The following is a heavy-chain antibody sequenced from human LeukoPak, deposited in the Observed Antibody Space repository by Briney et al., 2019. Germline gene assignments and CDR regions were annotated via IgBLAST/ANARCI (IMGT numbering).Heavy chain of an antibody. V-gene: IGHV4-30-2*01. CDR1: GGSISSGGYS. Sequence: SQTLTLTCAVSGGSISSGGYSWSWIRQPPGKGLEWIGYIYHSGSTYYNPSLKSRVTISVDRSKNQFSLKLSSVTAADTAVYYCASSSPYYYYGMDVWGRGTTVTVSS. CDR2: IYHSGST. CDR3: ASSSPYYYYGMDV. D-gene: IGHD6-6*01. J-gene: IGHJ6*02.